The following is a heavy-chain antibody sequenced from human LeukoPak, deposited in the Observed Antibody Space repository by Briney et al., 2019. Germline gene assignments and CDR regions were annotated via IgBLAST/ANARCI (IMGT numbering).Heavy chain of an antibody. CDR2: IIPIFGTA. CDR1: GGTFSSYA. J-gene: IGHJ4*02. Sequence: ASVKVSCKASGGTFSSYAISWVRQAPGQGLEWMGGIIPIFGTANYAQKFQGRVTITADESTSTAYMELSSLRSEDTAVYYCARGGITIFGEYYIDYWGQGTLVTVSS. CDR3: ARGGITIFGEYYIDY. V-gene: IGHV1-69*13. D-gene: IGHD3-3*01.